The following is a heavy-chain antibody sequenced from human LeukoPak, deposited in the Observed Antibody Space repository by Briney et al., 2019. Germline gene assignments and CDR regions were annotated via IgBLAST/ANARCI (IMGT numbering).Heavy chain of an antibody. CDR1: GFTFSSYA. CDR2: ISYDGSNK. D-gene: IGHD3-10*01. J-gene: IGHJ4*02. V-gene: IGHV3-30-3*02. Sequence: GGSLRLSCAASGFTFSSYAMHWVRQAPGKGLEWVAVISYDGSNKYYADSVKGRFTISRDNSKETLYLQMDSLRAEDMALYYCAKWGFTYGPGYFDYWGQGILVTVSS. CDR3: AKWGFTYGPGYFDY.